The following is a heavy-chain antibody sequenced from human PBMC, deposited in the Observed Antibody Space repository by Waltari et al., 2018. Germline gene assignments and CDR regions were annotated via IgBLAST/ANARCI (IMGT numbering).Heavy chain of an antibody. Sequence: VQLLESGGGLVQPGGSLRLSCTVSGFPFSSYVRSWVRQAPGKGLEWVASISGSGTTTYYAESVKGRFTISRDNSNRTMYVQMNSLRDEDSAIYYCAKDGFESFYPHDYWGQGTLVTVSS. V-gene: IGHV3-23*03. J-gene: IGHJ4*02. CDR2: ISGSGTTT. CDR3: AKDGFESFYPHDY. D-gene: IGHD2-2*03. CDR1: GFPFSSYV.